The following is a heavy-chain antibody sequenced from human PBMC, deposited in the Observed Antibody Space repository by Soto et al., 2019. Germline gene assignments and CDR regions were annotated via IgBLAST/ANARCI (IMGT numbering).Heavy chain of an antibody. CDR3: ANNNWNLPRMDV. V-gene: IGHV3-23*05. D-gene: IGHD1-20*01. CDR1: GFIFSGHT. CDR2: IDQTGAYT. Sequence: LRLSCAASGFIFSGHTMSWVRQAPGTGLEWVSSIDQTGAYTNYAESVKGRFTISRDNSKNTLYLQMNSLRAEDAAVYYCANNNWNLPRMDVWGQGTTVTVSS. J-gene: IGHJ6*02.